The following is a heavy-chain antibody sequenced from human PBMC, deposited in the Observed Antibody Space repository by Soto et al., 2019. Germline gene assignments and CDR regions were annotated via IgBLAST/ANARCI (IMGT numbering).Heavy chain of an antibody. CDR2: INGRANYK. CDR3: AREDGGVGATSAFDY. D-gene: IGHD1-26*01. Sequence: GGSLRLSCAACGFTLTTYAMNWARQAPGMGLEWVSSINGRANYKYYTDPAEGRFTISRDNAQNSMYLRMDSLGAHDTAVYYCAREDGGVGATSAFDYGAQGTLVTVSS. J-gene: IGHJ4*02. CDR1: GFTLTTYA. V-gene: IGHV3-21*01.